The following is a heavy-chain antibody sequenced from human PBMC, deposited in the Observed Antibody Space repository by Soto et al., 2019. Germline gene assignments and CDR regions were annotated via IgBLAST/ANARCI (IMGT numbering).Heavy chain of an antibody. CDR2: IYYSGST. Sequence: SETLSLTCTVSGGSISSGGYYWSWIRQHPGKGLEWIGYIYYSGSTYYNPSLKSRVTISVDTSKNQFSLKLSSVTAADTAVYYCAREEYCTNGVCAPGYYYGMDVWGQGTTVTVSS. CDR3: AREEYCTNGVCAPGYYYGMDV. CDR1: GGSISSGGYY. D-gene: IGHD2-8*01. V-gene: IGHV4-31*03. J-gene: IGHJ6*02.